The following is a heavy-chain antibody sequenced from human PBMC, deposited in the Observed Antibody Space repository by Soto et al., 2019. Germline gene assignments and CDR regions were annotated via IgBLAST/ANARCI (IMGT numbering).Heavy chain of an antibody. CDR2: ISWNSGSI. Sequence: DVQLVESGGGLVQPGRSLRLSCAASGFTFDDYAMHWVRQAPGKGLEWVSGISWNSGSIGYADSVKGRFTISRDNAKNSLYLQMNSLRAEDTALYYCAKDSGMVRGVTSLDYWGQGTLVTVSS. D-gene: IGHD3-10*01. V-gene: IGHV3-9*01. J-gene: IGHJ4*02. CDR3: AKDSGMVRGVTSLDY. CDR1: GFTFDDYA.